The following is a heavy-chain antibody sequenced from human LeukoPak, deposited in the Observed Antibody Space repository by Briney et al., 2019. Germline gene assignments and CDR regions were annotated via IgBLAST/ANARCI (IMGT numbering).Heavy chain of an antibody. D-gene: IGHD3-22*01. CDR1: GYTFTSYD. J-gene: IGHJ4*02. Sequence: ASVKVSCKASGYTFTSYDINWVRQATGQGLEWMGWMNPNSGNTGYAQKFQGRVTMTRNTSISTAYMELSSLRSEDTAVYYCARRLRYYYDSNGYSDYWGQGTLVTVSS. V-gene: IGHV1-8*01. CDR2: MNPNSGNT. CDR3: ARRLRYYYDSNGYSDY.